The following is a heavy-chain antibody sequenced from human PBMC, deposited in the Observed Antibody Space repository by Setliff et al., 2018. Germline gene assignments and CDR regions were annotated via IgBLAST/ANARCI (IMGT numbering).Heavy chain of an antibody. CDR3: ATNPRKGRSGGYYYDDPYYFYMDV. CDR1: GFTFSDYY. CDR2: ISSSGSLI. V-gene: IGHV3-11*04. J-gene: IGHJ6*03. Sequence: PGGSLRLSCATSGFTFSDYYMSWIRQTPGKGLEWVAYISSSGSLIYYADSVKGRFTISRDNAKNSLYLQLNSLRAEDTAVYYCATNPRKGRSGGYYYDDPYYFYMDVWGKGTTVTVSS. D-gene: IGHD3-22*01.